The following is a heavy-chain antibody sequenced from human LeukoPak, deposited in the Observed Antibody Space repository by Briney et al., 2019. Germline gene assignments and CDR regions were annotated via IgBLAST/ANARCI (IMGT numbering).Heavy chain of an antibody. D-gene: IGHD3-16*01. J-gene: IGHJ6*03. Sequence: SETLSLTCTVSGGSISSYYWSWIRQPPGKGLEWIGFIFYSGYTTYSPSLRSRVTISVDTSKNQFSLKLSSVTAADTAVYYCARETSQKGAHYMDVWGKGTTITISS. CDR3: ARETSQKGAHYMDV. CDR2: IFYSGYT. V-gene: IGHV4-59*01. CDR1: GGSISSYY.